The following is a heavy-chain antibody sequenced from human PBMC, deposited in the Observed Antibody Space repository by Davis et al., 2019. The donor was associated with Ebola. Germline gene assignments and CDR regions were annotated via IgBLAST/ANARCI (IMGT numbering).Heavy chain of an antibody. J-gene: IGHJ6*03. CDR1: GGSISSYY. CDR2: IYYSGST. V-gene: IGHV4-59*01. CDR3: AREVPCSSTSCPTYYYYYYMDV. Sequence: SETLSLTCTVSGGSISSYYWSWIRQPPGKGLEWIGYIYYSGSTNYNPSLKSRVTISVDTSKNQFSLKLSSVTAADTAVYYCAREVPCSSTSCPTYYYYYYMDVWGKGTTVTVSS. D-gene: IGHD2-2*01.